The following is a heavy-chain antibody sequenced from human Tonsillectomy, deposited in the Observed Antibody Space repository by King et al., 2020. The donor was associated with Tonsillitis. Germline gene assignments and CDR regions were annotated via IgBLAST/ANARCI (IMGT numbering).Heavy chain of an antibody. CDR2: IYYSGST. V-gene: IGHV4-59*11. J-gene: IGHJ6*02. CDR1: GGSISSHY. CDR3: SRAPVYCSGGSCYSDYYHYGMDV. D-gene: IGHD2-15*01. Sequence: QLQESGPGLVKPSETLTLSCSVSGGSISSHYWSWIRQPPGKGLEWIGCIYYSGSTNYNPSLKSRVSISVDTSENRFSLKLSSVTAADTAVYYCSRAPVYCSGGSCYSDYYHYGMDVWGQGTTVIVSS.